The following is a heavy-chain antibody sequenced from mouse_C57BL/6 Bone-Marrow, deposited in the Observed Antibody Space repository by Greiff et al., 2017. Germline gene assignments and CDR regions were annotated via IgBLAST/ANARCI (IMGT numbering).Heavy chain of an antibody. CDR2: ISSGSSTI. Sequence: EVKLMESGGGLVKPGGSLKLSCAASGFTFSDYGMHWVRQAPEKGLEWVAYISSGSSTIYYADTVKGRFTISRDNAKNTLFLQMTSLRSEDTAMYYCAKLLAHWGQGTLVTVSA. V-gene: IGHV5-17*01. CDR1: GFTFSDYG. J-gene: IGHJ3*01. CDR3: AKLLAH.